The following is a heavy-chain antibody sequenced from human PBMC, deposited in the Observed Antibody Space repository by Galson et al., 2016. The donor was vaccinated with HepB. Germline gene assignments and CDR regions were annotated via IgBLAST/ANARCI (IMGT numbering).Heavy chain of an antibody. Sequence: CAISGDSVSSNSAAWNWIRQSPSRGLEWLGRTYYRSKWYNDYAVSVKSRITNNPDTSKNQFSRQRNSVTPEDTAVYYCARDLSSSWLPFDYWGQGTLVTVSS. D-gene: IGHD6-13*01. CDR1: GDSVSSNSAA. J-gene: IGHJ4*02. CDR3: ARDLSSSWLPFDY. V-gene: IGHV6-1*01. CDR2: TYYRSKWYN.